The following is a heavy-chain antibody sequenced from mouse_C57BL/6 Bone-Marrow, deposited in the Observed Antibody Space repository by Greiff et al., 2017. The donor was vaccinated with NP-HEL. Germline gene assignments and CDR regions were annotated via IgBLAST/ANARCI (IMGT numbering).Heavy chain of an antibody. CDR1: GYTFTSYW. V-gene: IGHV1-64*01. CDR2: IHPNSGST. CDR3: AIEHYGSGDY. J-gene: IGHJ2*01. Sequence: VKLQQPGAELVKPGASVKLSCKASGYTFTSYWMHWVKQRPGQGLEWIGMIHPNSGSTNYNEKFKSKATLTVDKSSSTANMQLSSLTSEDSAVYYCAIEHYGSGDYWGPGTTLTVSS. D-gene: IGHD1-1*01.